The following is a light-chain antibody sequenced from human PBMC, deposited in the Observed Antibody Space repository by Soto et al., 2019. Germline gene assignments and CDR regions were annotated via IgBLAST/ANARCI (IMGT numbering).Light chain of an antibody. V-gene: IGLV2-14*01. J-gene: IGLJ1*01. CDR2: EVS. CDR1: SSDVGGSNY. Sequence: QTALTQPAAVTWSPGPSITISCTGTSSDVGGSNYVSWYQQHPGKAPKLMLYEVSTRPSGVSNRFSGSKSGNTASLTISGLQAEDEADYYCSSYTSSSTYVFGTGTKVTVL. CDR3: SSYTSSSTYV.